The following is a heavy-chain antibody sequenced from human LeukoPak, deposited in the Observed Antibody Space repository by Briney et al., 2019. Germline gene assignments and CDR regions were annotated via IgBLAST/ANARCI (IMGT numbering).Heavy chain of an antibody. CDR1: GYTFTTYA. CDR2: ISAYNGST. V-gene: IGHV1-18*01. J-gene: IGHJ4*02. D-gene: IGHD6-19*01. Sequence: ASVKVSCKASGYTFTTYAMNWVRQAPGQGLEWMGWISAYNGSTNYAQKLQGRVTMSTDTSTSTAYMELRSLRSDDTAVYYCAREPPRKTYSSGCDYWGQGILVTVSS. CDR3: AREPPRKTYSSGCDY.